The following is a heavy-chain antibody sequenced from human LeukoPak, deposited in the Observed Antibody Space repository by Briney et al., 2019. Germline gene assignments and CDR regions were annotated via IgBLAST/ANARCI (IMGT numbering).Heavy chain of an antibody. D-gene: IGHD3-22*01. Sequence: GGSLRLSCAASGFTFSDYTMTWVRQAPGKGLEWVANIKQDGSEKYYVDSVKGRFTISRDNAKNSLYLQMNSLRAEDTAVYYCARDLYRIVVVPHYFDYWGQGTLVTVSS. CDR1: GFTFSDYT. CDR3: ARDLYRIVVVPHYFDY. J-gene: IGHJ4*02. V-gene: IGHV3-7*01. CDR2: IKQDGSEK.